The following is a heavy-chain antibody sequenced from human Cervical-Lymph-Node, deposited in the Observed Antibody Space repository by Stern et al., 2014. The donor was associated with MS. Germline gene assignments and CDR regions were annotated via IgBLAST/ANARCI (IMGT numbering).Heavy chain of an antibody. Sequence: QLQLQESGPGLVKPSQTLSLTCTVSGGSISSGDYYWSWIRQPPGKGLEWIGYIYYSGSTYYNPSLKIRVTISVDTSKNQFSLKLSSVTAADTAVYYCAREGPRTGTLVYWGQGTLVTVSS. J-gene: IGHJ4*02. CDR2: IYYSGST. V-gene: IGHV4-30-4*01. CDR1: GGSISSGDYY. CDR3: AREGPRTGTLVY. D-gene: IGHD3/OR15-3a*01.